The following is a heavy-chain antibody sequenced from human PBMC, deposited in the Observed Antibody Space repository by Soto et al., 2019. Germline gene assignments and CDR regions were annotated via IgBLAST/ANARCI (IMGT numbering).Heavy chain of an antibody. J-gene: IGHJ6*02. CDR2: IKQDGSEK. CDR1: GFTFSSYW. V-gene: IGHV3-7*03. D-gene: IGHD3-22*01. Sequence: GGSLRLSCAASGFTFSSYWMSWVRQAPGKGLEWVANIKQDGSEKYYVDSVKGRFTISRYNAKNSLYLQMNSLRAEDTAVYYCARDSYYYDSSGYYPPGYYYYGMDVWGQGTTVTVSS. CDR3: ARDSYYYDSSGYYPPGYYYYGMDV.